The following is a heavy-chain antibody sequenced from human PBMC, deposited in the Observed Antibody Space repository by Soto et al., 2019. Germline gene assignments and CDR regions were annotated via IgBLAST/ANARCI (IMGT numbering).Heavy chain of an antibody. CDR1: GFTFSSYA. CDR2: IYSGGST. J-gene: IGHJ6*03. D-gene: IGHD3-10*01. Sequence: SCKASGFTFSSYAMSWVRQAPGKGLEWVSVIYSGGSTYYADSVKGRFTISRDNSKNTLYLQMNSLRAEDTAVYYCARAGHSSAYYYYYMDVWGKGTTVTVSS. CDR3: ARAGHSSAYYYYYMDV. V-gene: IGHV3-66*01.